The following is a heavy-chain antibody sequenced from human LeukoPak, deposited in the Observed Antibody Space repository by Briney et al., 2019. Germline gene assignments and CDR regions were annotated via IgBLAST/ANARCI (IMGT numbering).Heavy chain of an antibody. J-gene: IGHJ4*02. D-gene: IGHD3-9*01. Sequence: GGSLRLSCAASGFTFSTYWMHWVRQAPGKGLVWVARVSPEGSRTTYADSVKGRFTISRDNDRNTLYLQMNSLRVEDTAVYYCARDLAWLLFDYWGQGTLDSVSS. CDR1: GFTFSTYW. CDR2: VSPEGSRT. CDR3: ARDLAWLLFDY. V-gene: IGHV3-74*03.